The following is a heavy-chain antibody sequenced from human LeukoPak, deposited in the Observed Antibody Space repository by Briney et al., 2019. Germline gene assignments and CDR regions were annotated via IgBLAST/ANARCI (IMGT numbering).Heavy chain of an antibody. CDR2: IYTSGST. CDR1: ANSISSYY. Sequence: QSLSLTCPVDANSISSYYWSWIRHPAGKGHEWTGRIYTSGSTNYNPSLKSRVTMSVDTSKKQFSLNLSSVTAADTAFYYCARETTGLARYFDYWGQGTLVTVSS. V-gene: IGHV4-4*07. D-gene: IGHD4-11*01. J-gene: IGHJ4*02. CDR3: ARETTGLARYFDY.